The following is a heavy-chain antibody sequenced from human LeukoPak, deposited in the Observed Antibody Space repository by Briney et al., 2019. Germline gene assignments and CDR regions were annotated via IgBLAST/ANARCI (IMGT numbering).Heavy chain of an antibody. V-gene: IGHV4-30-2*01. J-gene: IGHJ3*02. CDR1: GGSISSGGYS. CDR2: IYHSGST. Sequence: SETLSLTCAVSGGSISSGGYSWSWIRQPPGKGLEWIGYIYHSGSTYYNPSLKSRVTISVDRSKNQFSLELSFVTAADTAVYYCAREGARDAFDIWGQGTMVTVSS. CDR3: AREGARDAFDI. D-gene: IGHD3-16*01.